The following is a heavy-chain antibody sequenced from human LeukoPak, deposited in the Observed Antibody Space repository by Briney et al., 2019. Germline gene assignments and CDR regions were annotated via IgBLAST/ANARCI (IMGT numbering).Heavy chain of an antibody. CDR3: ARAAIAAARIYYYMDV. V-gene: IGHV3-21*01. D-gene: IGHD6-13*01. J-gene: IGHJ6*03. CDR2: ISTSSSYI. CDR1: GFTFSSYS. Sequence: GGSLRLSCTASGFTFSSYSMNWVRQAPGKGLEWVSFISTSSSYIHNADSVKGRFTISRDNAENSLYLQMNSLRAEDTAVYYCARAAIAAARIYYYMDVWGKGTTVTVSS.